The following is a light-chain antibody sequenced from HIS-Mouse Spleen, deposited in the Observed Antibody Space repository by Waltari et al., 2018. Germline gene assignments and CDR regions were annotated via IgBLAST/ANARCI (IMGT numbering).Light chain of an antibody. CDR1: SSAVGSYNL. J-gene: IGLJ2*01. CDR3: CSYAGSSTFVV. V-gene: IGLV2-23*03. CDR2: EGR. Sequence: QSALTQPASVSGSPGQSIPISCTGTSSAVGSYNLVSWYQQHPGKAPKLMIYEGRKRPSGVSNRFSGSKSGNTASLTISGLQAEDEADYYCCSYAGSSTFVVFGGGTKLTVL.